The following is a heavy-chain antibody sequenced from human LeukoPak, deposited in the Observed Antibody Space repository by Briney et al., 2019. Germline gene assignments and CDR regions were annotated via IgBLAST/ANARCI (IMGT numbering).Heavy chain of an antibody. Sequence: PGGSLRLSCAASGFTFSSSGMHWLRQAPGKGLEWVAFIRYDGSNQYYADSGKGRFTISRDNSKNTLYLQMNSLRAEDTAVYYCAKDEGYCSGGSCYLGAFDIWGQGTMVTVSS. CDR1: GFTFSSSG. CDR2: IRYDGSNQ. V-gene: IGHV3-30*02. D-gene: IGHD2-15*01. J-gene: IGHJ3*02. CDR3: AKDEGYCSGGSCYLGAFDI.